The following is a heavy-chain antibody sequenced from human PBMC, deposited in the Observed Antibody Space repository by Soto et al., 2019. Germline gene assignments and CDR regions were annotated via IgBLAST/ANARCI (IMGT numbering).Heavy chain of an antibody. J-gene: IGHJ6*02. Sequence: QVQLVQSGAEVKKPGASVKVSCKASGYSFTRYGISWVRQAPGQGLEWMGWISGYNANTNYPENLQGRVTMTTDTSTSTPYIEVRNLISDDTAVYDCARIGDVPYYDYGLDVWGQWTTVTVSS. CDR1: GYSFTRYG. D-gene: IGHD3-10*01. V-gene: IGHV1-18*01. CDR2: ISGYNANT. CDR3: ARIGDVPYYDYGLDV.